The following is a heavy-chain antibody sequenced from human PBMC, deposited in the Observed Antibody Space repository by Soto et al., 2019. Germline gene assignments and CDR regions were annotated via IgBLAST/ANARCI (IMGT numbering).Heavy chain of an antibody. J-gene: IGHJ4*02. D-gene: IGHD5-12*01. CDR1: GGSISNYY. Sequence: QVQLQESGPGLVKPSETLSLTCTVSGGSISNYYWSWIRQPAGKGLEWIGRIYTSGSTVYNPSLKSRVTISIDTSRNQFSLKVTSMTAADTAVYYCARERREKIHDGYDIDYWGQGTLVTVSS. V-gene: IGHV4-4*07. CDR2: IYTSGST. CDR3: ARERREKIHDGYDIDY.